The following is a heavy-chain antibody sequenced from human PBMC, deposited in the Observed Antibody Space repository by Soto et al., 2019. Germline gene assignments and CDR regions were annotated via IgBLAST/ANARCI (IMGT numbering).Heavy chain of an antibody. D-gene: IGHD6-13*01. Sequence: EVQVVESGGAWVQPGRSLRLSCSTSGFTFGAYTMTWFRQVPGKGLEWVAFIRGEDYGGTTEYAASVKGRFTVSRDNSKGVAYLEMNNLKSDDTAVYYCTRVVAAAGDHWGRGTLVTVSS. J-gene: IGHJ4*02. CDR1: GFTFGAYT. CDR2: IRGEDYGGTT. CDR3: TRVVAAAGDH. V-gene: IGHV3-49*03.